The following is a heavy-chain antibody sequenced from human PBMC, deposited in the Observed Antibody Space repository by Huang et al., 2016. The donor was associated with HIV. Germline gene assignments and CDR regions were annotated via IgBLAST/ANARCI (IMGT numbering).Heavy chain of an antibody. Sequence: QLQLQESGSGLVKPSQTLSLTCAVSGGSISSGDYSWSWIRQPPGKGLEWIGYIYPSGSTYYNPSLKSRVTISVDRSKNQFSLKLSSVTAADTAVYYCARDLGSPVAFDIWGQGTMVTVSS. J-gene: IGHJ3*02. CDR2: IYPSGST. V-gene: IGHV4-30-2*01. CDR1: GGSISSGDYS. CDR3: ARDLGSPVAFDI. D-gene: IGHD3-16*01.